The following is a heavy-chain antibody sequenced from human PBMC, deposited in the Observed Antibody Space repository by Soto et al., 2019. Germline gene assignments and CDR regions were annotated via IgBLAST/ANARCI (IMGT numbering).Heavy chain of an antibody. D-gene: IGHD2-15*01. V-gene: IGHV3-66*01. Sequence: EVQLVESGGGLVQPGGSLRLSCAASGFTVSSNYMSWVRQAPGKGLEWVSVIYSGGSTYYADSVKGRFTISRDNSKTTLYLQMNSLRAEDTAVYYCASDLNCSGGSCYSDYYYYGMDVWGQGTTVTVSS. CDR1: GFTVSSNY. J-gene: IGHJ6*02. CDR3: ASDLNCSGGSCYSDYYYYGMDV. CDR2: IYSGGST.